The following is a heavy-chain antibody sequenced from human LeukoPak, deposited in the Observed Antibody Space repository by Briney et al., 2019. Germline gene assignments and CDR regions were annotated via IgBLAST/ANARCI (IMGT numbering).Heavy chain of an antibody. V-gene: IGHV4-61*01. CDR2: IYYSGST. D-gene: IGHD3-3*01. CDR1: GGSVSSGSYY. CDR3: ARGQMDDFWSGYYPNFDY. Sequence: SETLSLTCTVSGGSVSSGSYYWSWIRQPPGKGLEWIGYIYYSGSTNYNPPLKSRVTISVDTSKNQFSLKLSSVTAADTAVYYCARGQMDDFWSGYYPNFDYWGQGTPATVSS. J-gene: IGHJ4*02.